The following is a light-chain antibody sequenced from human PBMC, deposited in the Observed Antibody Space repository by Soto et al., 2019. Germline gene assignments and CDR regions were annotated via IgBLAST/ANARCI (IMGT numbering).Light chain of an antibody. CDR2: DAS. V-gene: IGKV1-33*01. J-gene: IGKJ4*01. Sequence: DLQMTQSPSSLSASVGDRVTITCQASQDISNYLSWYQQKPGKAPKFLIYDASNLETGVPSRFSGSGSGTDFTFTISSLQPEDIATYYCQQYNDLPLTFGGGTKVEIK. CDR1: QDISNY. CDR3: QQYNDLPLT.